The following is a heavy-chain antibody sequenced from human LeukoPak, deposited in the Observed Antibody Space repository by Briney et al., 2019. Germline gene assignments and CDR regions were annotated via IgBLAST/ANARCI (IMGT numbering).Heavy chain of an antibody. CDR2: IQQDGSEK. CDR3: ARDPPLGSGWFGDAFDI. CDR1: GFTFSSYG. D-gene: IGHD6-19*01. J-gene: IGHJ3*02. Sequence: GGSLRLSCAASGFTFSSYGMHWVRQAPGKGLEWVANIQQDGSEKYYVDSVKGRFTIFRDNAKNSVYLQMNSLRAEDTAVYYCARDPPLGSGWFGDAFDIWGQGTMVTVSS. V-gene: IGHV3-7*01.